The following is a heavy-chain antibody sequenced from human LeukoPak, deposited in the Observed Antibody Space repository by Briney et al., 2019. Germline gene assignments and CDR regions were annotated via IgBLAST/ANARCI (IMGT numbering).Heavy chain of an antibody. CDR3: ARPLSGTTDFDY. D-gene: IGHD1-20*01. CDR2: IKQDGSEK. Sequence: PGGSLRLSCAASGFTFSSHWMSWVRQAPGKGLEWVANIKQDGSEKYCVDSVKGRFTISRDNAKNSLYLQMNSLRAEDTAVYYCARPLSGTTDFDYWGQGTLVTVSS. V-gene: IGHV3-7*02. CDR1: GFTFSSHW. J-gene: IGHJ4*02.